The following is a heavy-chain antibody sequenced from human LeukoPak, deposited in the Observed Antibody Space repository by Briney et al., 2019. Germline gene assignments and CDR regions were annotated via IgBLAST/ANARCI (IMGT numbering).Heavy chain of an antibody. V-gene: IGHV3-30*03. J-gene: IGHJ5*02. D-gene: IGHD5-12*01. CDR1: GFTFSYAW. Sequence: GGSLRLSCVASGFTFSYAWMSWVRQAPGKGLEWVAVISYDGSDKYYADSVKGRFIISRDNSKNTLYLQMNSLRAEDTAVYYCVTGSGYDLYNWFDPWGQGTLVTVSS. CDR3: VTGSGYDLYNWFDP. CDR2: ISYDGSDK.